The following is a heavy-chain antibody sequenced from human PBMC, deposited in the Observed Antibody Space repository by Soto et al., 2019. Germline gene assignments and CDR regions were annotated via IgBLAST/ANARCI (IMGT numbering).Heavy chain of an antibody. J-gene: IGHJ4*02. CDR1: GGSFSGYY. V-gene: IGHV4-34*01. CDR3: ARVDDF. Sequence: SETVSLTCAVYGGSFSGYYWSWVRQSPGKGLEWIGEINHRGSTKYNPSPSLKSRVSLSVDKSKNQFSLKLSSVTAADAGIYYCARVDDFWGQGIQVTVS. CDR2: INHRGST.